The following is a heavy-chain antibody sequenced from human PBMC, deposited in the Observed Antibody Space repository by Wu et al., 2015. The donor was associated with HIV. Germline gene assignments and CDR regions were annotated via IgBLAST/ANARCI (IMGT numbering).Heavy chain of an antibody. CDR3: ASGIQAGGANY. Sequence: QVQLVQSGAEVKKPGASVKVSCKASGYTFTSYYMHWVRQAPGQGLEWMGIINPSGGSTSYAQKFQGRVTMTRDTSINTAYMDLRRLRVDDSATYYCASGIQAGGANYWGQGTLVTVSS. CDR1: GYTFTSYY. D-gene: IGHD2-21*01. CDR2: INPSGGST. J-gene: IGHJ4*02. V-gene: IGHV1-46*01.